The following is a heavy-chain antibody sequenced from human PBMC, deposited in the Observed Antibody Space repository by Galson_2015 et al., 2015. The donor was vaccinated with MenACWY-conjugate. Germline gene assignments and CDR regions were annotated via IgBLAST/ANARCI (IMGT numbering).Heavy chain of an antibody. D-gene: IGHD3-10*01. Sequence: SVKVSCKASGYIFMSYAIHWVRQAPGQRLEWMGWINPGNDNTKYSPRFQDRVTLTRDTSATVVYMELRSLRSEDTAVYFCARDHSPTCFGGVDYWAQGTLVTVSS. CDR3: ARDHSPTCFGGVDY. CDR1: GYIFMSYA. V-gene: IGHV1-3*01. J-gene: IGHJ4*02. CDR2: INPGNDNT.